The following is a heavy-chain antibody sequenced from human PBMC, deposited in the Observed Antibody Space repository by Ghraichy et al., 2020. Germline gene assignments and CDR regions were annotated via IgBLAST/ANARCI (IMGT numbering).Heavy chain of an antibody. D-gene: IGHD2-15*01. J-gene: IGHJ4*02. CDR3: ARTLVVAAQADY. CDR1: GFTFSSYW. CDR2: INSDGSIT. Sequence: SLRLSCAASGFTFSSYWMHWARQAPGKGLVWVSLINSDGSITTYADSVKGRFTISRDNAKNTLYLQMNSLRAEDTAVYYCARTLVVAAQADYWGQGTLVTVSS. V-gene: IGHV3-74*01.